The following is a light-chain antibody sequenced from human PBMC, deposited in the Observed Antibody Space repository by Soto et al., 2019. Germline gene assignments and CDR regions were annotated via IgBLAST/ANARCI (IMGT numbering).Light chain of an antibody. J-gene: IGKJ5*01. V-gene: IGKV3-15*01. CDR1: QSVSSSY. Sequence: EIVMTQSPATLSVSPGERATLSCRASQSVSSSYLAWYQQKPGQAPRLLIYGASTRATGIPARFSGSGSGTEFTLTISSLQSEDFAFYYCQQYSNWPITFGQGTRLEMK. CDR2: GAS. CDR3: QQYSNWPIT.